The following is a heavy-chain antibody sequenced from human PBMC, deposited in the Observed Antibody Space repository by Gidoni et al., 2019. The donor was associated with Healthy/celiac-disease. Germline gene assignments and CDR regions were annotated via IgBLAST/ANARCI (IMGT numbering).Heavy chain of an antibody. V-gene: IGHV3-23*01. CDR3: AHCPTAMVIEYFDY. D-gene: IGHD5-18*01. J-gene: IGHJ4*02. Sequence: EVQLLESGGGLVQPGGSLRPSCAAPGFTFSSYAMSWVRQAPGKGLEWVSAISGSGGSTYYADSVKGRFTISRDNSKNTLYLQMNSLRAEDTAVYYCAHCPTAMVIEYFDYWGQGTLVTVSS. CDR2: ISGSGGST. CDR1: GFTFSSYA.